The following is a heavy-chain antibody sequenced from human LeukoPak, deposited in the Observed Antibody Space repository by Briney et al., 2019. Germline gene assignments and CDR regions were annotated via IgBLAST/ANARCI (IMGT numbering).Heavy chain of an antibody. J-gene: IGHJ4*02. V-gene: IGHV3-53*01. CDR3: ARAQGRWLQFDY. CDR2: IYSGGST. D-gene: IGHD5-24*01. Sequence: GGSLRLSCAASGFTVSSNYMGWVRQAPGKGLEWVSVIYSGGSTYYADSVKGRFTISRDNSKNTLYLQMNSLRAEDTAVYYCARAQGRWLQFDYWGQGTLVTVSS. CDR1: GFTVSSNY.